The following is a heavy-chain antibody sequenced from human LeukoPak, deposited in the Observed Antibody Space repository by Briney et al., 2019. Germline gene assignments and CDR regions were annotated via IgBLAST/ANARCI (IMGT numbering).Heavy chain of an antibody. D-gene: IGHD3-10*01. Sequence: ASVKVSCKASGGTFSSYAISWVRQAPGQGLEWMGGIIPIFGTANYAQKFQGRVTITTDESTSTAYMELSSLRSEDTAAYYCAREGVAGLNYFDYWGQGTLVTVSS. CDR3: AREGVAGLNYFDY. V-gene: IGHV1-69*05. CDR1: GGTFSSYA. CDR2: IIPIFGTA. J-gene: IGHJ4*02.